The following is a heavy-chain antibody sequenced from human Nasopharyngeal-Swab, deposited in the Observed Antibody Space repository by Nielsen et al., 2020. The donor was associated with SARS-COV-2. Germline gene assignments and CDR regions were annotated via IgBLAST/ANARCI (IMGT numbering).Heavy chain of an antibody. Sequence: GGSLRLSCAASGFTFSTYSMSWVRQASGKGLEWVSSISSSSDYIFYARSVKGRFTISRDNAQNSLYLQMSSLRVEDTAVYYCARDLKRSSFYYYYGSDVWGQGTTVTVSS. CDR2: ISSSSDYI. J-gene: IGHJ6*02. D-gene: IGHD3-10*01. V-gene: IGHV3-21*01. CDR3: ARDLKRSSFYYYYGSDV. CDR1: GFTFSTYS.